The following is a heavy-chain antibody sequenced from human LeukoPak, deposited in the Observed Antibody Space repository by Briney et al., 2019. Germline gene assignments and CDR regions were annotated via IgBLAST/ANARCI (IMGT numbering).Heavy chain of an antibody. J-gene: IGHJ4*02. D-gene: IGHD2-21*02. CDR2: MNPNSGNT. CDR1: GYTFTSYD. CDR3: AREEVTATLPYFDY. Sequence: ASVKVSCKASGYTFTSYDINWVRQATGQGLEWMGWMNPNSGNTGYAQKFQGRVTMTRDTSTSTVYMELSSLRSEDTAVYYCAREEVTATLPYFDYWGQGTLVTVSS. V-gene: IGHV1-8*01.